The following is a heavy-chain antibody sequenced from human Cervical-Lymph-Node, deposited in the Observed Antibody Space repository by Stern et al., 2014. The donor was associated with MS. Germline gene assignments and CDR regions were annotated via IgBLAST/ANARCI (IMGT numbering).Heavy chain of an antibody. D-gene: IGHD3-22*01. J-gene: IGHJ4*02. CDR2: INPNSGGT. Sequence: VQLVESGTEVREPGASVTVSCKASGYTFSGNYIHWVRQAPGQGLEWMGRINPNSGGTNYAQGFQGRVSITRDTSASTAYMHLNRLRSEDTALYYCAVPLDYDRSGYRFWGQGTLVTVSS. CDR3: AVPLDYDRSGYRF. CDR1: GYTFSGNY. V-gene: IGHV1-2*06.